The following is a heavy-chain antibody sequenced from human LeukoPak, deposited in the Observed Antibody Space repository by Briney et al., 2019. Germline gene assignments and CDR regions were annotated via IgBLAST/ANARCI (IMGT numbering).Heavy chain of an antibody. CDR3: AKRLGEPRALDY. J-gene: IGHJ4*02. D-gene: IGHD6-19*01. V-gene: IGHV3-23*01. CDR1: GFTFSNYG. Sequence: GGSLRLSCVASGFTFSNYGMSWVRQAPGKGLEWVSGISGDSRAIDYAAPVKGRFTMSRDNSRNTVYLQMNSLRADDTAVYFCAKRLGEPRALDYWGRGTLVTVSS. CDR2: ISGDSRAI.